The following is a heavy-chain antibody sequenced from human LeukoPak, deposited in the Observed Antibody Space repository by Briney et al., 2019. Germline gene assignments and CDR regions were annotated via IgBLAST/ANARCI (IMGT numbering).Heavy chain of an antibody. CDR2: IYHRGNT. CDR3: AREVESWFGDLLSYFDS. V-gene: IGHV4-4*02. D-gene: IGHD3-10*01. J-gene: IGHJ4*02. CDR1: GGSISSSNW. Sequence: SGTLSLTCAVSGGSISSSNWWSWVRQPPGKGLEWIGTIYHRGNTYYNPSLMSRVTISLDTSKNQFSLRLTSVTAADTALYYCAREVESWFGDLLSYFDSWGQGTQVTVSS.